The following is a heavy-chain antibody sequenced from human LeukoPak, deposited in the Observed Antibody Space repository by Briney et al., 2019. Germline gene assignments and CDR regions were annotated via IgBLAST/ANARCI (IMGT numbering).Heavy chain of an antibody. V-gene: IGHV4-39*07. CDR2: IYYSGST. D-gene: IGHD2-2*01. J-gene: IGHJ4*02. CDR3: ATPYCSSTSCYFDY. Sequence: SQTLSLTCTVSGGSISSGGYYWGWIRQPPGKGLEWIGNIYYSGSTYYNPSLKSRVTISVDTSKNQFSLKLSSVTAADTAVYYCATPYCSSTSCYFDYWGQGTLVTVSS. CDR1: GGSISSGGYY.